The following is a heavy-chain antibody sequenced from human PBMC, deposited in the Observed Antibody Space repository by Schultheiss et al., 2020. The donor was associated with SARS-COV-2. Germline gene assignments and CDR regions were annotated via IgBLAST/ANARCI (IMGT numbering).Heavy chain of an antibody. CDR2: IGTAGDP. Sequence: GGSLRLSCAASGFTFSSYWMHWVRQATGKGLEWVSAIGTAGDPYYPGSVKGRFTISRDNAKNSLYLQMNSLRAEDTAVYYCARENIAVAGKGWFDPWGQGTLVTVSS. V-gene: IGHV3-13*05. CDR3: ARENIAVAGKGWFDP. D-gene: IGHD6-19*01. CDR1: GFTFSSYW. J-gene: IGHJ5*02.